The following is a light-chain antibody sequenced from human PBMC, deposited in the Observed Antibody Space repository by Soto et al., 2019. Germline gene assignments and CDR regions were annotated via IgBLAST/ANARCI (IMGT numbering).Light chain of an antibody. Sequence: EIVMTQSPATLSVSPGERATLSCRASQSVSSNLAWYQQKPGQAPRLLIYGASTRATGIPARFSGSGSGTEFTLTISILQSEDFAVYYCQQYNTWPVRYTFGQGTKLEIK. CDR2: GAS. V-gene: IGKV3-15*01. CDR1: QSVSSN. J-gene: IGKJ2*01. CDR3: QQYNTWPVRYT.